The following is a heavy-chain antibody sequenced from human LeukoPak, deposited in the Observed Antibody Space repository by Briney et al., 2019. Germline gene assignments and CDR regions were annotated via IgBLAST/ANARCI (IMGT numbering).Heavy chain of an antibody. CDR2: IYSGITT. V-gene: IGHV3-53*01. D-gene: IGHD5-18*01. CDR3: ARLQGNSLGYQYFFYMDV. CDR1: GFTVGSTH. Sequence: GESLRLSCAASGFTVGSTHMTWVRQAPGKGLEWVSLIYSGITTHYAESVKGRFSISRDHSINTLYLQMNTLRAEDTAVYYCARLQGNSLGYQYFFYMDVWGTGTTVTVSS. J-gene: IGHJ6*03.